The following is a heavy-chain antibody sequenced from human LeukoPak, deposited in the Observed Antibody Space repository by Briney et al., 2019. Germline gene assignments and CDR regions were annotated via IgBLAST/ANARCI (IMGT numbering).Heavy chain of an antibody. CDR3: GRDRDYYDSCGYAY. CDR2: ISPNSGGT. Sequence: ASVKVSCKTSGYTFSDYYIHWLRQAPGRGLEWMGWISPNSGGTKFAQKFQGRVIMTRDTSISTVYMELSRLRSDDTAVYFCGRDRDYYDSCGYAYWGQGTLVTVSS. V-gene: IGHV1-2*02. CDR1: GYTFSDYY. D-gene: IGHD3-22*01. J-gene: IGHJ4*02.